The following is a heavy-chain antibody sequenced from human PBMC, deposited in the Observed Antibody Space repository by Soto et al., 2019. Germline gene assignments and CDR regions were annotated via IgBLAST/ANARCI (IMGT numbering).Heavy chain of an antibody. CDR1: GFTFSSYA. V-gene: IGHV3-23*01. J-gene: IGHJ4*02. Sequence: EVQLLESGGGLVQPGGSLRLSCAASGFTFSSYAMNWVRQAPGKGLEWVSVISGSGGSTYYADSVKGRFTISRDKAKNTLYLPMNSLRAEDPAVYYSARRVPGTYFDDWGQGTLVTVSS. CDR3: ARRVPGTYFDD. CDR2: ISGSGGST. D-gene: IGHD1-26*01.